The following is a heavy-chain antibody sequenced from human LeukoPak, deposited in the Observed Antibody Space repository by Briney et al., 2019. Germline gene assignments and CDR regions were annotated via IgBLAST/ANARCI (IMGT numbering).Heavy chain of an antibody. J-gene: IGHJ4*02. V-gene: IGHV4-59*08. Sequence: SETLSLPCTVSGGSISSYYWSWIRQPPGMGLEWIGTIYYSGSTNLNPSFKSRVTLSVDTSKNQFSLRLSSVTAADAAVYYCARGSSIVARPFDYWGPGALVTVSS. CDR3: ARGSSIVARPFDY. D-gene: IGHD6-6*01. CDR1: GGSISSYY. CDR2: IYYSGST.